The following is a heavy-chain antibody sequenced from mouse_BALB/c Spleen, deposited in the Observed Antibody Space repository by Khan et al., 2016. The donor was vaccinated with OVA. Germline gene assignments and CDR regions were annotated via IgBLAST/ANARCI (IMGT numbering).Heavy chain of an antibody. D-gene: IGHD3-3*01. CDR3: AGGGRFAY. Sequence: VQLQESGAELVRPGVSVKISCKGSGYTFTDYAMHWVKQSHAKSLEWIGVISPYYGDADYNQKFKGKATMTVDKSSSTAYMELARLTSEDSAICYCAGGGRFAYWGQGTLVTVSA. CDR2: ISPYYGDA. V-gene: IGHV1S137*01. J-gene: IGHJ3*01. CDR1: GYTFTDYA.